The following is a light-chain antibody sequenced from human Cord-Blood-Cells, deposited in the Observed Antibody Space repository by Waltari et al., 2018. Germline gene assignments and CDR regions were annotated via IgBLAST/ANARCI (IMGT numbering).Light chain of an antibody. CDR3: CSYAGSYTFEV. CDR2: DFS. J-gene: IGLJ3*02. Sequence: QSALTQPRSVSGSPGQAVTIPCTGPSSDVCGYNYVSWYQQHPGKAPKLMIYDFSKRPSGVPVPFSGSKSGSKASWTISVLRAEDEADYYCCSYAGSYTFEVFGGGTKLTVL. V-gene: IGLV2-11*01. CDR1: SSDVCGYNY.